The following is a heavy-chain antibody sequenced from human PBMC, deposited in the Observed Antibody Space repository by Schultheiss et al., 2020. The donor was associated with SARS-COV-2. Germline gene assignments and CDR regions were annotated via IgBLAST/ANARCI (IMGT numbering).Heavy chain of an antibody. CDR2: ISDSGHIT. Sequence: GESLKISCAASGFTFSSYAMSWVRQAPGKGLEWVAVISDSGHITYYADSVKGRFTISRDNSKNTLHLQMNSLRAEDTAVYYCAKGLRDGYNYVDDAFDIWGQGTMVTVSS. D-gene: IGHD5-24*01. V-gene: IGHV3-23*01. CDR1: GFTFSSYA. CDR3: AKGLRDGYNYVDDAFDI. J-gene: IGHJ3*02.